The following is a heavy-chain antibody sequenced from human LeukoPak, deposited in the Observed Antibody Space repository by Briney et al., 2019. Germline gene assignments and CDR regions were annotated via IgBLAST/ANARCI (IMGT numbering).Heavy chain of an antibody. CDR3: AKATLRTCSCARCYYFDN. CDR2: FSGGIDTT. V-gene: IGHV3-23*01. D-gene: IGHD2-15*01. Sequence: PGGSLRLSCAASGFTFTSYAMCWVRQTPGKGLEWVSTFSGGIDTTYYADSVKGRFTISRDNSKNTLDLQMNSLGAEDTAVYYCAKATLRTCSCARCYYFDNWGQGTLVTVSS. CDR1: GFTFTSYA. J-gene: IGHJ4*02.